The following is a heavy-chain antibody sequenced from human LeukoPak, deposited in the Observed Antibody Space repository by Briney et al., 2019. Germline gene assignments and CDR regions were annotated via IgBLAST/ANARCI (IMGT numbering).Heavy chain of an antibody. J-gene: IGHJ4*02. Sequence: GGSLRLSCAASGFTFSYYGMHWVRQAPGKGLEWVAFIRYDGSNKYYADSVKGRFTISRDNSKNTLYLQMNSLRAEDTAVYYCAKDLGFLATRSVDYWGQGTLVTVSS. CDR3: AKDLGFLATRSVDY. CDR2: IRYDGSNK. V-gene: IGHV3-30*02. D-gene: IGHD3-16*01. CDR1: GFTFSYYG.